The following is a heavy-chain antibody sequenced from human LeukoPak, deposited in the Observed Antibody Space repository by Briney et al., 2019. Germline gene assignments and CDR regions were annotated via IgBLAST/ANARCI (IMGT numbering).Heavy chain of an antibody. J-gene: IGHJ4*02. CDR2: ISTGGGST. D-gene: IGHD3-22*01. CDR1: GFTFNNYA. CDR3: AKGSHGDSCGGGYFDY. Sequence: GGSLRLSCAASGFTFNNYAMSWVRQAPGKGLEWVSTISTGGGSTYYADSVKDRFTISRDNSENTLYLQMNSLRADDTAMYFCAKGSHGDSCGGGYFDYWGQGALVTVSS. V-gene: IGHV3-23*01.